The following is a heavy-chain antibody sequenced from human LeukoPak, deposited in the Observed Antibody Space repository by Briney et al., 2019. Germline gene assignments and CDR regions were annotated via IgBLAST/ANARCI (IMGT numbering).Heavy chain of an antibody. CDR2: INPGAGNT. D-gene: IGHD3-10*01. CDR1: GYTFSNYY. CDR3: AREGSTRMVLGYMDV. J-gene: IGHJ6*03. V-gene: IGHV1-46*01. Sequence: ASVKVSCKASGYTFSNYYMHWVQQAPGQGLEWMGIINPGAGNTRYAQKFQGRVTMTRDTSTSTIYMDLSSLRSEDTAVYYCAREGSTRMVLGYMDVWGKGTTVTVSS.